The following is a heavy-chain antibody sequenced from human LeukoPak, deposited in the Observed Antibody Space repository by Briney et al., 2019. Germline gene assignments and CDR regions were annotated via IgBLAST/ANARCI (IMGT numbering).Heavy chain of an antibody. CDR1: GFTFSNFW. V-gene: IGHV3-7*01. Sequence: PGESLRLSCTASGFTFSNFWMGWVRQAPGKGLEWVANIKQDETEKFYLGSVKGRFTISRDNSKNTLYLQMNSLRAEDTAVYYCARASDYGGNSGGFDYWGQGTLVTVSS. CDR2: IKQDETEK. CDR3: ARASDYGGNSGGFDY. D-gene: IGHD4-23*01. J-gene: IGHJ4*02.